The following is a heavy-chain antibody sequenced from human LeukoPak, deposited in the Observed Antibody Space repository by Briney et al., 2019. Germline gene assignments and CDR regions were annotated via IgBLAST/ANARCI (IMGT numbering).Heavy chain of an antibody. CDR3: ARDRYYDSSGYYPFDY. J-gene: IGHJ4*02. V-gene: IGHV1-69*04. CDR2: IIPILGIA. D-gene: IGHD3-22*01. Sequence: ASVKVSCKASGGTFSSYAISWVRQAPGQXLEWMGRIIPILGIANYAQKFQGRVTITADKSTSTAYMELSSLRSEDTAVYYCARDRYYDSSGYYPFDYWGQGTLVTVSS. CDR1: GGTFSSYA.